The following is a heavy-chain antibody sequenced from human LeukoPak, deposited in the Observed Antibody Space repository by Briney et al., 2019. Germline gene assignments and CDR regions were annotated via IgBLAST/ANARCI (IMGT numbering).Heavy chain of an antibody. Sequence: ASVKVSCKASGGTFSSYAISWVRQAPGQGLEWMGVIIPIFGTANYAQKFQGRVTITADESTSTAYMELSSLRSEDTAVYYCARVRGQKLRYFDWLSDWGQGTLVTVFS. CDR2: IIPIFGTA. CDR3: ARVRGQKLRYFDWLSD. V-gene: IGHV1-69*13. J-gene: IGHJ4*02. CDR1: GGTFSSYA. D-gene: IGHD3-9*01.